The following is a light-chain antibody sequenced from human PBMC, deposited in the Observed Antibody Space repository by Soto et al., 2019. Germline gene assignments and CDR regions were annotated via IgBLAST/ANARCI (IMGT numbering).Light chain of an antibody. Sequence: QSVLTQPPSASGSPGQSVSISCTGTSSDVGGYNYVSWYQQHPGKAPKLMIYEVNQRPSGVPDRFSGSKSGNTASLTVSRPQAEDEADYYCSSYAGSSNLLFGGGTKLTVL. CDR2: EVN. CDR1: SSDVGGYNY. V-gene: IGLV2-8*01. CDR3: SSYAGSSNLL. J-gene: IGLJ2*01.